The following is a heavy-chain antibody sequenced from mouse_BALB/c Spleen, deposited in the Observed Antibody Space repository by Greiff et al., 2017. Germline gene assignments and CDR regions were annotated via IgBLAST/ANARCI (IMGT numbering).Heavy chain of an antibody. CDR1: GFTFSSYA. D-gene: IGHD1-3*01. V-gene: IGHV5-6-5*01. J-gene: IGHJ2*01. CDR3: ARLLKDYFDY. CDR2: ISSGGST. Sequence: EVKLMESGGGLVKPGGSLKLSCAASGFTFSSYAMSWVRQTPEKRLEWVASISSGGSTYYPDSVKGRFTISRDNARNILYLQMSSLRSEDTAMYYCARLLKDYFDYWGQGTTLTVSS.